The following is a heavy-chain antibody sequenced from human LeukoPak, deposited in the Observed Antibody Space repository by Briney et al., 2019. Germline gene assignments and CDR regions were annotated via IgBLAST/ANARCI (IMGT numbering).Heavy chain of an antibody. J-gene: IGHJ5*02. Sequence: GGSLRLSSAASGFTFSSYAMHWVRQAPGKGLEWVAVISYDGSNKYYADSVKGRFTISRDNSKNTLYLQMNSLRAEDTAVYYCAREWYYYDSSGYYNWFDPWGQGTLVTVSS. CDR3: AREWYYYDSSGYYNWFDP. V-gene: IGHV3-30-3*01. CDR1: GFTFSSYA. D-gene: IGHD3-22*01. CDR2: ISYDGSNK.